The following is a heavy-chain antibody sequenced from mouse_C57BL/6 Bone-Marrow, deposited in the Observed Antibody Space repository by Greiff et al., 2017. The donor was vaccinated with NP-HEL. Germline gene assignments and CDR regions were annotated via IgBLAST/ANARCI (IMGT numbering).Heavy chain of an antibody. CDR2: ISSGSSTI. J-gene: IGHJ2*01. CDR3: ARPQLGPHYFDY. D-gene: IGHD4-1*02. V-gene: IGHV5-17*01. CDR1: GFTFSDYG. Sequence: DVMLVESGGGLVKPGGSLKLSCAASGFTFSDYGMHWVRQAPEKGLEWVAYISSGSSTIYYADTVKGRFTISRDNAKNTLFLQMTSLRSEDTAMYYCARPQLGPHYFDYWGQGTTLTVSS.